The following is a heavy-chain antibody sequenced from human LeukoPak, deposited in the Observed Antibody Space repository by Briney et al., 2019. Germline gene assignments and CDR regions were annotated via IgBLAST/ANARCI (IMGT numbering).Heavy chain of an antibody. Sequence: ASVKVSCKASGYRFDNYYLHWVRQAPGEGLEWMGWLNPDSGETKYVEKFQGRVSMTRDTSINTAYMELDRLTSDDTAVYYCASTGSYHANWFDPWGQGTLVTVSS. D-gene: IGHD2-2*01. V-gene: IGHV1-2*02. CDR1: GYRFDNYY. CDR2: LNPDSGET. CDR3: ASTGSYHANWFDP. J-gene: IGHJ5*02.